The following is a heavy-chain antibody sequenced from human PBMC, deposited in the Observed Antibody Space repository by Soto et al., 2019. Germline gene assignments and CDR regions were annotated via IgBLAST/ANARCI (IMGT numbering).Heavy chain of an antibody. Sequence: ASVKVSCKASGYTFNDYYMHWVRQAPGQGLEWMGWINPNSGGTNYARKFQGRVTMTRVTSITTAYMELSSLRFDDTALYYCAKDPNFVVVPAATGGMDVWGQGTTVTVSS. D-gene: IGHD2-2*01. CDR1: GYTFNDYY. CDR2: INPNSGGT. CDR3: AKDPNFVVVPAATGGMDV. J-gene: IGHJ6*02. V-gene: IGHV1-2*02.